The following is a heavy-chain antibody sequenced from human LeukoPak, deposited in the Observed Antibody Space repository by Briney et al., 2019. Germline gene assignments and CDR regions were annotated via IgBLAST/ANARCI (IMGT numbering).Heavy chain of an antibody. D-gene: IGHD2-2*01. CDR2: ISGSDGST. CDR3: GKVETSGGANCYALDY. V-gene: IGHV3-23*01. Sequence: PGGSLRLSCAASGFTFSSYAMTWVRQAPDKGLEWVSAISGSDGSTYYADSVKGRFTISRDDSQNTLYLQMNSLSAEDTAVYYCGKVETSGGANCYALDYWGEGTLVTVSS. J-gene: IGHJ4*02. CDR1: GFTFSSYA.